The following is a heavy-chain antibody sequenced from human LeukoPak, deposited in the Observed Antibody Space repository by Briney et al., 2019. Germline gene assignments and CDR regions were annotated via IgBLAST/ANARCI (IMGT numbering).Heavy chain of an antibody. Sequence: GGSLRLSCLTSGFTFSTNAMSWVRQAPGKGLEWISGISGSGASTYYADSVTGRFTISRDNSRNTLYLQMNSLRGDDTAVYYCAKDVGKWESLHFFDYWGQGTLITVSS. CDR1: GFTFSTNA. CDR3: AKDVGKWESLHFFDY. J-gene: IGHJ4*02. D-gene: IGHD1-26*01. CDR2: ISGSGAST. V-gene: IGHV3-23*01.